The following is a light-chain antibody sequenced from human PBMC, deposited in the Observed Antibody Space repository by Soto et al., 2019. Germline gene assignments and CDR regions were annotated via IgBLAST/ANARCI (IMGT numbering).Light chain of an antibody. CDR3: HQYATDPLT. Sequence: EIVLTQSPGTLSLSPGDRATLSCRASQSVGRDYLAWFQHKGGQAPRLLVHGASNRATGIPERFSGSGSGTDFTLIISRLEPEDFAVYYCHQYATDPLTFGGGTKVEI. CDR1: QSVGRDY. CDR2: GAS. V-gene: IGKV3-20*01. J-gene: IGKJ4*01.